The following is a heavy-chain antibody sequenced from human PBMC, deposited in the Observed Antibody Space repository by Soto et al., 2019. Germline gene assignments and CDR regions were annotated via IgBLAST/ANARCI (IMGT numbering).Heavy chain of an antibody. CDR2: IYWDDDK. V-gene: IGHV2-5*02. D-gene: IGHD1-1*01. CDR1: GFSLSTSGVG. Sequence: QITLKESGPTLVKPTQTLTLTCTLSGFSLSTSGVGVGWIRQPPGKALERLALIYWDDDKRYSPSLKSRLTITKDTSKNQVVLTMTNMDPVDTATYYCAHRGAWNHVDSWGQGTQVTVSS. CDR3: AHRGAWNHVDS. J-gene: IGHJ4*02.